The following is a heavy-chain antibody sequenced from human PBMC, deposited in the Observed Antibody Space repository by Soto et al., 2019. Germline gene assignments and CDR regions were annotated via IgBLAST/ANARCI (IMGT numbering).Heavy chain of an antibody. Sequence: GGSLRLSCAASGFTFSSYDMHWVRQATGKGLEWVSAICTAGDTYYPGSVKGRFTISRENAKNSLYLQMNSLRAGDTAVYYCARGGYCSGGSCYNPNWFDPWGQGTLVTVSS. CDR3: ARGGYCSGGSCYNPNWFDP. CDR2: ICTAGDT. D-gene: IGHD2-15*01. CDR1: GFTFSSYD. V-gene: IGHV3-13*01. J-gene: IGHJ5*02.